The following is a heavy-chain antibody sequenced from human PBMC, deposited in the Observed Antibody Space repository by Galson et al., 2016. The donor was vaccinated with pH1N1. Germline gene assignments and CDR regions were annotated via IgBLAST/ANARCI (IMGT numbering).Heavy chain of an antibody. CDR1: GFTFSRYG. D-gene: IGHD4-23*01. J-gene: IGHJ6*02. Sequence: SLRLSCAASGFTFSRYGMHWVRQTPGQGLEWVAVITYDGGTAFYIDPVRGRFTITRDNSKNILYLQMSSLRDEDTAVYYCARDSDHDGKINVGLDVWGRGTRVTVSS. CDR2: ITYDGGTA. V-gene: IGHV3-30*03. CDR3: ARDSDHDGKINVGLDV.